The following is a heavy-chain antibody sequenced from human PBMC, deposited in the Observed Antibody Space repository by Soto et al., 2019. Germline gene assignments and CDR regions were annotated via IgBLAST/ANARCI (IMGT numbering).Heavy chain of an antibody. Sequence: PGGSLRLSCAASGFTFTNAWMNWVRQAPGKGLEWVGRIKSKNDGGTTEYAAPVKGRFTISRDDSENTLSLQMNSLKTEDTAMYYCTRGRPPGVDNWGRGTLVTVSS. CDR2: IKSKNDGGTT. CDR3: TRGRPPGVDN. CDR1: GFTFTNAW. D-gene: IGHD3-10*01. J-gene: IGHJ4*02. V-gene: IGHV3-15*07.